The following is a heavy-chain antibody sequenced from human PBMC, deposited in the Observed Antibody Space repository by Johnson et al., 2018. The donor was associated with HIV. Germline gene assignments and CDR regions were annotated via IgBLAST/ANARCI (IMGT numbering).Heavy chain of an antibody. Sequence: QVQLVESGGGVVQPGRSLRLSCAASGFTFSTYGMHWVRQAPGRGLEWVAVIWFDGSIQYYADSVQGRFTISRDNSKNTLFLKMGSLRVEDTAVYYCARDWEKNSSGFYPTVMGIWGQGTRVTVSS. CDR1: GFTFSTYG. CDR2: IWFDGSIQ. CDR3: ARDWEKNSSGFYPTVMGI. V-gene: IGHV3-33*01. J-gene: IGHJ3*02. D-gene: IGHD3-22*01.